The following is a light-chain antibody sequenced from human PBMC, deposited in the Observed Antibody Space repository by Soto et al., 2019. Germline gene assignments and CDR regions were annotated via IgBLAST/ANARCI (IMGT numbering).Light chain of an antibody. CDR2: SND. J-gene: IGLJ7*01. CDR3: ASWDDTLSGPV. V-gene: IGLV1-44*01. CDR1: SSNIGSNT. Sequence: QSVLTQPPSASGTPGQRVTISCSGSSSNIGSNTVNWYQQLPGTAPKLLIYSNDQRPSGVPDRLSGSKSGTSASLAISGLRSEDEADYYCASWDDTLSGPVFGGGTQLTVL.